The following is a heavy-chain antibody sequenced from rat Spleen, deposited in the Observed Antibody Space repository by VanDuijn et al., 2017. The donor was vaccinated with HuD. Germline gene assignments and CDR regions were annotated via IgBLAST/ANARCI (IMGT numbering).Heavy chain of an antibody. Sequence: QVQLKESGPGLVQPSQTLSLTCTVSGFSLTSNGVSWVRQPPGKGLEWIAAISSGGSTYYNSALKSRLSISRDTSKSQVFLKMNSLQTEDTAMYFCAAFPGWGQGVMVTVSS. CDR2: ISSGGST. D-gene: IGHD1-4*01. J-gene: IGHJ2*01. CDR1: GFSLTSNG. CDR3: AAFPG. V-gene: IGHV2S12*01.